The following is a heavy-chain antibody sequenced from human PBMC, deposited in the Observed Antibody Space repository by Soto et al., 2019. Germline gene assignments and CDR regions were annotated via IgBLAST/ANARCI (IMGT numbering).Heavy chain of an antibody. Sequence: ASVKVSCKASGYSFSDYTMHWVRPAPGQPPEWMARINTGTASTEYSQKFQGRVTITRDTSATTAYMDLSSLRSEDTAVYYCARGPQDSYGMDVWGQGTTVTVSS. V-gene: IGHV1-3*04. CDR2: INTGTAST. CDR3: ARGPQDSYGMDV. CDR1: GYSFSDYT. J-gene: IGHJ6*02.